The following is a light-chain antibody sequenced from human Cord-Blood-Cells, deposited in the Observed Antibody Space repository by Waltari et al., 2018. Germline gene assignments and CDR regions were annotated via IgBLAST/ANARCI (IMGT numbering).Light chain of an antibody. V-gene: IGKV3-11*01. Sequence: EIVLTQSPATLSLSPGERATLSFRASQSVSSYLAWYQRKPGQAPRPLIYDASTRATGIPARCSGSGSGTDFTLTISSLEPEDFAVYYCQQRSNWPPWTVGQGTKVEIK. CDR2: DAS. CDR1: QSVSSY. CDR3: QQRSNWPPWT. J-gene: IGKJ1*01.